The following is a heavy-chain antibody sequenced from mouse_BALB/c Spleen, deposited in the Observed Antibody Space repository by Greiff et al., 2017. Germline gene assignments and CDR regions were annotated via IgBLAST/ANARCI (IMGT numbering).Heavy chain of an antibody. Sequence: EVKVIESGGGLVQPGGSLKLSCAASGFDFSRYWMSWVRQAPGKGLEWIGEINPDSSTINYTPSLKDKFIISRDNAKNTLYLQMSKVRSEDTALYYCARRGGGYYDWYFDVWGAGTTVTVSS. D-gene: IGHD2-3*01. J-gene: IGHJ1*01. CDR3: ARRGGGYYDWYFDV. CDR2: INPDSSTI. V-gene: IGHV4-1*02. CDR1: GFDFSRYW.